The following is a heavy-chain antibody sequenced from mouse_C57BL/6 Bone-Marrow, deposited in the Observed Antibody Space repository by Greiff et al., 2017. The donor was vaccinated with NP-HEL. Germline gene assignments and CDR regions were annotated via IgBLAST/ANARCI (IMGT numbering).Heavy chain of an antibody. CDR2: IDPENGDT. CDR3: TLYYSNVAY. D-gene: IGHD2-5*01. V-gene: IGHV14-4*01. CDR1: GFNIKDDY. J-gene: IGHJ3*01. Sequence: VQLQQSGAELVRPGASVKLSCTASGFNIKDDYMHWVKQRPEQGLEWIGWIDPENGDTEYASKFQGKATITADTSSNTAYLQLSSLTSEDTAVYYCTLYYSNVAYWGQGTLVTVSA.